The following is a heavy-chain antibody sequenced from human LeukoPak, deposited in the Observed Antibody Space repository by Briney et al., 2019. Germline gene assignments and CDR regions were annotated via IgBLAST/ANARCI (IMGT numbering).Heavy chain of an antibody. D-gene: IGHD6-19*01. J-gene: IGHJ4*02. Sequence: PGGALGLSCAAPGFPFNSYSMNWGRQAPGKGLEGGSSISSSSSYIYYADSVKGRFTISRDNAKNSLYLQMNSLRAEDTAVYYCARGYSSGWYPVCYFDYWGQGTLVTVSS. CDR2: ISSSSSYI. V-gene: IGHV3-21*01. CDR1: GFPFNSYS. CDR3: ARGYSSGWYPVCYFDY.